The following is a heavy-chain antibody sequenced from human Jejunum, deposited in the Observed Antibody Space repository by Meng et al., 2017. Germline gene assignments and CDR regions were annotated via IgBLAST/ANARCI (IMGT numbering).Heavy chain of an antibody. CDR3: ARGGSYDVLTGPFDS. V-gene: IGHV6-1*01. Sequence: SQTLSLTCAISGDSVSSNSAAWTWIRQSPSRGLEWLGRTFYRSKWYYHYAVSLKSRVTMNPDTSKNQFSLQLNSVTPEDTAVYDCARGGSYDVLTGPFDSWGQGTLVTVSS. CDR1: GDSVSSNSAA. J-gene: IGHJ4*02. CDR2: TFYRSKWYY. D-gene: IGHD3-9*01.